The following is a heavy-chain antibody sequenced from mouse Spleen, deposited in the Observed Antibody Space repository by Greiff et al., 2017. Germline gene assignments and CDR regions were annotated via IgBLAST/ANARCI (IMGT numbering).Heavy chain of an antibody. V-gene: IGHV1-61*01. CDR1: GYTFTSYW. CDR3: ARGDYGNSSAWFAY. J-gene: IGHJ3*01. CDR2: IYPSDSET. D-gene: IGHD1-1*01. Sequence: EQPGAELVRPGSSVKLSCKASGYTFTSYWMDWVKQRPGQGLEWIGNIYPSDSETHYNHKFKDKATLTVDKSSSTAYMQLSSLTSEDSAVYYCARGDYGNSSAWFAYLGQVTLVTVSA.